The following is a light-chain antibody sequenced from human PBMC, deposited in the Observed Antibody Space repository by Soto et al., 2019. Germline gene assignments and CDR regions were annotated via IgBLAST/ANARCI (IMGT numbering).Light chain of an antibody. J-gene: IGLJ2*01. Sequence: QSALTQPPSASGSPGQSVTISCTGTSGDVGSYRFVSWYQQHPGKAPKLLIYEVTKRPSGVPDRFSASTSGNTASLTVSGLQADDEDDYYCSSYAGNNNVIFGGGTKLTVL. V-gene: IGLV2-8*01. CDR2: EVT. CDR1: SGDVGSYRF. CDR3: SSYAGNNNVI.